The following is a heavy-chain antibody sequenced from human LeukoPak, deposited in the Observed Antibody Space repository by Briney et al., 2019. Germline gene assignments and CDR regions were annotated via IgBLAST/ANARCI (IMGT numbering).Heavy chain of an antibody. D-gene: IGHD3-9*01. CDR2: ISWNRGSI. V-gene: IGHV3-9*01. CDR1: GFNFDDYA. Sequence: GGSLRLSCAASGFNFDDYAMYWVRQAPGKGLEWVSGISWNRGSIGYADSVRGRFTISRDNAKNTLYLQMNTLRVEDTAVYYCTRDLMDYDVSTGLHHYYMDVWGQGTTVTVSS. CDR3: TRDLMDYDVSTGLHHYYMDV. J-gene: IGHJ6*02.